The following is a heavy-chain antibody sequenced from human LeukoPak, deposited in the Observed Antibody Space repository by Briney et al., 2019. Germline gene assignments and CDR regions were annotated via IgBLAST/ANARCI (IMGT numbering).Heavy chain of an antibody. Sequence: ASVKVSCKASGYTFTSNNINWVRQAPGQGLEWMGWMDPNSADTAYAQKFQGRVAMTRDTSISTAYMELSSLRSEDTAVYYCARADTSGWFVDYWGREPWSPSPQ. CDR1: GYTFTSNN. CDR2: MDPNSADT. J-gene: IGHJ4*02. V-gene: IGHV1-8*01. CDR3: ARADTSGWFVDY. D-gene: IGHD6-19*01.